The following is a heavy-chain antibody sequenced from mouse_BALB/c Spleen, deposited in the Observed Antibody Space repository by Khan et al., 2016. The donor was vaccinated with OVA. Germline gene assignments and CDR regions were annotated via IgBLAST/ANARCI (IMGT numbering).Heavy chain of an antibody. V-gene: IGHV2-3*01. D-gene: IGHD1-2*01. J-gene: IGHJ4*01. CDR1: GFSLSSYG. CDR2: IWGDGST. Sequence: VQLQESGPGLVAPSQSLSITCTVSGFSLSSYGVNSVRQPPGKGLEWLGVIWGDGSTDYHSALISRLSISKDDAESQDFLDLNSLQTDDTDKYYRAKLTTATRNYNVMDYWGQGTSVTVSS. CDR3: AKLTTATRNYNVMDY.